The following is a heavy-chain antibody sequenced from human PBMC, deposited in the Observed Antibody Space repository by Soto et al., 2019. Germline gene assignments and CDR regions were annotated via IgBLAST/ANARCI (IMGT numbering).Heavy chain of an antibody. D-gene: IGHD3-10*01. V-gene: IGHV4-30-2*01. Sequence: SETLSLTCAVSGGSISSGGYSWSWIRQPPGKGLEWIGYIYHSGSTHYNPSLKSRVTISVDRSKNQFSLKLSSVTAADTAVYYCARGGFGELYYYYGMDVWGQGTTVTVSS. CDR1: GGSISSGGYS. CDR3: ARGGFGELYYYYGMDV. CDR2: IYHSGST. J-gene: IGHJ6*02.